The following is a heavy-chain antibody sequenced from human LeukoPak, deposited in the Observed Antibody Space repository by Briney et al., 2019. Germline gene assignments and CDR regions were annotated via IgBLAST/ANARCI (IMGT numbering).Heavy chain of an antibody. CDR1: GFTFSSYG. J-gene: IGHJ4*02. D-gene: IGHD3-10*01. V-gene: IGHV3-30*18. CDR3: AKGEILWFGELFRVDY. CDR2: ISYDGSNK. Sequence: PGGSLRLSCAASGFTFSSYGMHWVRQAPGKGLEWVAVISYDGSNKYYADSVKGRFTISRDNSKNTLYLQMNSLRAEDTAVYYCAKGEILWFGELFRVDYWGQGTLVTVSS.